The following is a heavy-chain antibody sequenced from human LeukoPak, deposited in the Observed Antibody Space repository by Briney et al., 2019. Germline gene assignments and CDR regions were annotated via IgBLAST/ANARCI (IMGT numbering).Heavy chain of an antibody. Sequence: SETLSLTCTVSGGSISSYFWSWIRQPPGKGLEWIGYIYYSGSTNYNPSLKSRVTISVDTSKNQFSLTLSSVTAADTAVYYCARQYCSSTNCYYFDYWGQGTLVTVSS. D-gene: IGHD2-2*01. V-gene: IGHV4-59*01. J-gene: IGHJ4*02. CDR1: GGSISSYF. CDR3: ARQYCSSTNCYYFDY. CDR2: IYYSGST.